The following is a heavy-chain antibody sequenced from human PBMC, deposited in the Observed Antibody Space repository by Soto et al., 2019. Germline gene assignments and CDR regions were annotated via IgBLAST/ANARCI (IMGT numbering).Heavy chain of an antibody. J-gene: IGHJ4*02. V-gene: IGHV1-69*13. CDR3: ARGRAYYYGSGTPRPIDY. CDR1: GGTFSSYA. D-gene: IGHD3-10*01. CDR2: IIPIFGTA. Sequence: SVKVSCKASGGTFSSYAISWVRQAPGQGLEWMGGIIPIFGTANYAQKFQGRVTITADESTSTAYMELSSLRSEDTAVYYCARGRAYYYGSGTPRPIDYWGQGTLVTVSS.